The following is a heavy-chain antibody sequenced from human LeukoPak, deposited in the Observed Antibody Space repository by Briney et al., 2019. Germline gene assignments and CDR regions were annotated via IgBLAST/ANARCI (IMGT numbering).Heavy chain of an antibody. J-gene: IGHJ3*02. D-gene: IGHD6-19*01. CDR2: IYYSGST. CDR1: GGSISSYY. CDR3: ARDIAVAGSLYDAFDI. Sequence: SETLSLTCTVSGGSISSYYWSWIRQPPGKGLEWIGYIYYSGSTNHNPSLKSRVTISVDTSKNQFSLKLSSVTAADTAVYYCARDIAVAGSLYDAFDIWGQGTMVTVSS. V-gene: IGHV4-59*01.